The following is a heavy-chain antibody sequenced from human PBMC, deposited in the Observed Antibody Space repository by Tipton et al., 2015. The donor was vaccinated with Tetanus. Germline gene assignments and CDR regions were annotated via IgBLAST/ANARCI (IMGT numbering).Heavy chain of an antibody. CDR3: ARDRGDYIYYGMDV. D-gene: IGHD3-22*01. CDR2: IDPNSGGT. CDR1: GYTFTGYY. Sequence: QLVQSGAEVKKPGASVKVSCTASGYTFTGYYMYWVRQAPGQGLEWMGWIDPNSGGTIYAQKFQGRITMTRDTSISTAYMELRSLRSDDTAVYYCARDRGDYIYYGMDVWGPGTTVTVS. V-gene: IGHV1-2*02. J-gene: IGHJ6*02.